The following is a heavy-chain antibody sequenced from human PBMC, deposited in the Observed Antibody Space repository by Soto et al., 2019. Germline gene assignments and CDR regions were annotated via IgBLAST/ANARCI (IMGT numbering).Heavy chain of an antibody. V-gene: IGHV1-8*01. Sequence: QVQLVQSGAEVKKPGASVKVSCKASGYTFTSYDINWVRQATGQGLEWMGWMNPNSGRTGYAQKFQGTVTMTRHTSISTAYMELRSLRSEDAAVYYCARGRLNPNVNDYWGQGTLVTVSS. CDR1: GYTFTSYD. CDR3: ARGRLNPNVNDY. CDR2: MNPNSGRT. J-gene: IGHJ4*02.